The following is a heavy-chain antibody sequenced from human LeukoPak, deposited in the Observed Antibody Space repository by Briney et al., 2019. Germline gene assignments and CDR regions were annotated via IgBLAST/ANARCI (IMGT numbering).Heavy chain of an antibody. CDR2: INHSGST. CDR1: GGSLSGYY. D-gene: IGHD3-3*01. V-gene: IGHV4-34*01. Sequence: KPSETLSLTCAVYGGSLSGYYWSWIRQPPGKGLEWIGEINHSGSTNYNPSLKSRVTISVDTSKKQFSLKLSSVTAADTAVYYCASRAEYNDFWSGYLLKDYYFDYWGQGTLVTVPS. J-gene: IGHJ4*02. CDR3: ASRAEYNDFWSGYLLKDYYFDY.